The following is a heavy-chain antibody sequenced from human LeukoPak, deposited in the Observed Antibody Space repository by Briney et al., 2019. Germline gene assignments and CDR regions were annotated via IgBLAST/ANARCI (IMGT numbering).Heavy chain of an antibody. CDR2: ISAYNGNT. J-gene: IGHJ6*04. V-gene: IGHV1-18*01. CDR1: GYTFISYG. CDR3: ARDRAGFSWENIVVAAAISGMDV. Sequence: GASVKVSCRASGYTFISYGISWVRQAPGQGLEWMGWISAYNGNTNYAQKFQGRVTMTTDTSTSTGYMELRSLRSDDTAVYYCARDRAGFSWENIVVAAAISGMDVWGKGTTVIVSS. D-gene: IGHD2-2*01.